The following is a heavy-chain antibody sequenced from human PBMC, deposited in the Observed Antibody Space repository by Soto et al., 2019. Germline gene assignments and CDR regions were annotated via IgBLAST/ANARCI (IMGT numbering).Heavy chain of an antibody. J-gene: IGHJ4*02. CDR2: INHSGST. Sequence: QVQLQQWGAGLLKPSETLSLTCAVYGGSFSGDYWSWIRQPPGKGLEWIGEINHSGSTNYNPSLRGRVTISVDTSKNQFSLKLSSVTAADTAVYYCASGSRILRIWGQGTLVTVSS. V-gene: IGHV4-34*01. CDR1: GGSFSGDY. CDR3: ASGSRILRI.